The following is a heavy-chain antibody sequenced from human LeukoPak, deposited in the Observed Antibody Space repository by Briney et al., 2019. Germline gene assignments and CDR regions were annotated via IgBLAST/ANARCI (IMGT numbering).Heavy chain of an antibody. CDR2: ISAYNGNT. Sequence: GASVKVSCKASGYTFTSYGISWVRQAPGQGLEWMGRISAYNGNTNYAQKLQGRVTMTTDTSTSTAYMELKSLRSDDTAVYYCARAYCSGGSCYFFDYWGQGTLVTVSS. V-gene: IGHV1-18*01. CDR1: GYTFTSYG. CDR3: ARAYCSGGSCYFFDY. J-gene: IGHJ4*02. D-gene: IGHD2-15*01.